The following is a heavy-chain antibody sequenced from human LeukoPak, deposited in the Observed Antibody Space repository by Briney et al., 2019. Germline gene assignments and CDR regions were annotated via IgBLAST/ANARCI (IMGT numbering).Heavy chain of an antibody. CDR2: IYYSGTT. V-gene: IGHV4-59*01. J-gene: IGHJ4*02. D-gene: IGHD6-19*01. CDR3: ARGRFFTVAGADY. Sequence: SETLSLTCTVSGGSISSYYWSWIRQPPGKGLEWIGYIYYSGTTNYNPSLKSRVTISVDTSKNQFSLKLSSVTAADTAVYYCARGRFFTVAGADYWGQGTLVTVSS. CDR1: GGSISSYY.